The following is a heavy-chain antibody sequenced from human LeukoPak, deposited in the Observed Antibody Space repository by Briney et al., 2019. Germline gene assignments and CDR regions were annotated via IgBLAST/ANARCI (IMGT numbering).Heavy chain of an antibody. CDR3: TRSPSFTLGGGYLDS. CDR2: VSWNSDHI. V-gene: IGHV3-9*01. J-gene: IGHJ5*01. D-gene: IGHD3-22*01. CDR1: GFIFHDYV. Sequence: PGGSLRLSCVGSGFIFHDYVMHWVRQLPGKGLEWVSGVSWNSDHIGYADSVKGRFTISRDNDRNTLHLQMNNRRVEDTAFYFCTRSPSFTLGGGYLDSWGPGSLVIVSS.